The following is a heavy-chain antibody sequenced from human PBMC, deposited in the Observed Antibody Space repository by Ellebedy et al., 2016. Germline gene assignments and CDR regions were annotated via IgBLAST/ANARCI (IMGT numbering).Heavy chain of an antibody. CDR2: IKEDGSET. CDR3: TGETYYFDY. V-gene: IGHV3-7*01. D-gene: IGHD2-21*01. Sequence: GGSLRLSXVVSGFTFSRFWMSWVRQAPGKGLEWVANIKEDGSETKYVDSVKGRFTISRDNTKNSLYLQMNSLRVEDTAVYYCTGETYYFDYWGPGTLVTVSS. CDR1: GFTFSRFW. J-gene: IGHJ4*02.